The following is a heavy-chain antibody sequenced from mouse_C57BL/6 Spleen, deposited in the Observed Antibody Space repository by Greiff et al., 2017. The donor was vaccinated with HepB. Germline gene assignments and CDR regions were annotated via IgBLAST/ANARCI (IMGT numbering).Heavy chain of an antibody. CDR3: ARNGEGNSGAMDY. Sequence: VKVVESGPGLVQPSQSLSITCTVSGFSFTSYGVHWVRQSPGKGLEWLGVIWSGGSTDYNAAFISRLSISKDNSKSQVFFKMNSLQADDTAIYYCARNGEGNSGAMDYWGQGTSVTVSS. J-gene: IGHJ4*01. V-gene: IGHV2-2*01. D-gene: IGHD2-1*01. CDR2: IWSGGST. CDR1: GFSFTSYG.